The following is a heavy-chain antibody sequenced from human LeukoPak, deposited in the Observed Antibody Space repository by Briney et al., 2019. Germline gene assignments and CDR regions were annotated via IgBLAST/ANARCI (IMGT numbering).Heavy chain of an antibody. CDR3: ARVNDITVVAAAAPHYEY. Sequence: ASVKVSCKPSGYTFISYGISWVQQAPGQGLEWVGWISAYKGVTDYAQKFQGRVAMTTDTSTSTVYMELMSLTFEDTAVYYCARVNDITVVAAAAPHYEYWGQGTLVTASS. V-gene: IGHV1-18*01. D-gene: IGHD2-15*01. CDR1: GYTFISYG. J-gene: IGHJ4*02. CDR2: ISAYKGVT.